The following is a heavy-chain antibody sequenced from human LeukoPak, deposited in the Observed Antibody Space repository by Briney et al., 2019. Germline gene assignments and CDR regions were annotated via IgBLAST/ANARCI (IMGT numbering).Heavy chain of an antibody. CDR3: AAYTHYYDSSGLDY. Sequence: ASVKVSCKASGYTFTSYGISWARQAPGQGLEWMGWIGAYNGNTNYAQKLQGSVTMTTDTSTSTAYMELRSLRSEDTAVYYCAAYTHYYDSSGLDYWGQGTLVTVSS. V-gene: IGHV1-18*01. D-gene: IGHD3-22*01. CDR1: GYTFTSYG. J-gene: IGHJ4*02. CDR2: IGAYNGNT.